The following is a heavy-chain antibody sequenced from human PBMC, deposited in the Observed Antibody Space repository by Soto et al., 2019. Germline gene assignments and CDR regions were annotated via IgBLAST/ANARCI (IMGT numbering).Heavy chain of an antibody. CDR3: ARDVDYYYYYGMDV. Sequence: QVQLQESGPGLVKPSQTLSLTCTVSGGSISSGGYYWSWIRQHPGNGLEWIGYIYYSGSTYYNPSLKSRVTIAVDTSKNQCALKLSSVTAADTAVYYCARDVDYYYYYGMDVWGQGTTVTVSS. CDR2: IYYSGST. J-gene: IGHJ6*02. CDR1: GGSISSGGYY. V-gene: IGHV4-31*03.